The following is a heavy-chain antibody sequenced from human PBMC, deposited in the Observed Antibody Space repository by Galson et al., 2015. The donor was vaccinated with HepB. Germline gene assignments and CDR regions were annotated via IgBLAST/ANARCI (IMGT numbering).Heavy chain of an antibody. CDR3: ARSPVMITFGGVIVIPRGEYYYYGMDV. Sequence: SVKVSCKASGYTFTGYYMHWVRQAPGQGLEWMGWINPNSGGTNYAQKFQGWVTMTRDTSISTAYMELSRLRSDDTAVYYCARSPVMITFGGVIVIPRGEYYYYGMDVWGQGTMVTVSS. CDR2: INPNSGGT. J-gene: IGHJ6*02. CDR1: GYTFTGYY. D-gene: IGHD3-16*02. V-gene: IGHV1-2*04.